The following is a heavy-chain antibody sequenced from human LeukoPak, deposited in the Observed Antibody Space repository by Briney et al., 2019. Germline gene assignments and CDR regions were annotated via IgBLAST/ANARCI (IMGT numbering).Heavy chain of an antibody. CDR2: IFYSGSA. V-gene: IGHV4-30-4*08. Sequence: SETLSLTCTVSGGSISSGDYYWSWIRQPPGKGLEWIGYIFYSGSAYYNSSLKSRVTISVDTSKNQFSLKLTSVTAADTAVYYCARGAPPQNWGQGTLVTVSS. CDR1: GGSISSGDYY. J-gene: IGHJ4*02. CDR3: ARGAPPQN.